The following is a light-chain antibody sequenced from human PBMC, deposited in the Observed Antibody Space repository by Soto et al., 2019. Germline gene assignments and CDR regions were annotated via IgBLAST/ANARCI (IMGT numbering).Light chain of an antibody. V-gene: IGKV3-11*01. CDR2: DAS. Sequence: EIVLTQSPATLSLSPGERATLSCRASQSVGSFLAWYQQKSGQAPRLLIYDASNRAPGIPARFSGSGSGTYFTLTISSLEPEDFAVYYCQHRSNWLGTFGPGTNVDIK. J-gene: IGKJ3*01. CDR3: QHRSNWLGT. CDR1: QSVGSF.